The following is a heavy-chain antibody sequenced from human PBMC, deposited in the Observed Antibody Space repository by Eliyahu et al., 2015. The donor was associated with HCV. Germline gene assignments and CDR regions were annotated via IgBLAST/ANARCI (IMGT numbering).Heavy chain of an antibody. D-gene: IGHD4-17*01. J-gene: IGHJ5*02. Sequence: QLRLQESGPGLXKPSETLSLTCXVXXGSXSSXNYYWGWIRQPPGKGLEWIGSIYYSGSTFYNPALKSRITMSLATSRNQFSLKLTSVTAADTAVYYCARQRVTMLTTDWFDPWGQGALVTVSS. V-gene: IGHV4-39*01. CDR3: ARQRVTMLTTDWFDP. CDR1: XGSXSSXNYY. CDR2: IYYSGST.